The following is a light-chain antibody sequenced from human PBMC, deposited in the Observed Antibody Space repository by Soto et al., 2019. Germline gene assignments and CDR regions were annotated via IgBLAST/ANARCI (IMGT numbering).Light chain of an antibody. J-gene: IGKJ2*01. CDR2: DAS. CDR1: QYISNY. Sequence: EIQLNQYQSPLSASVGARVTITFEASQYISNYVNWYQQKPGKAPELLIYDASKSHFGVPSRFSGSGSGTDFTLTISSLQPEDFATYYCQQSYSTPYTFGQGTKVDI. CDR3: QQSYSTPYT. V-gene: IGKV1-39*01.